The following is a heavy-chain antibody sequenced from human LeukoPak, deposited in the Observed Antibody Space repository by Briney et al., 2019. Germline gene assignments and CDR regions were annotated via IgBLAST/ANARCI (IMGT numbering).Heavy chain of an antibody. CDR2: IYYGGST. Sequence: SETLSLTCTVSGGSISSYYWSWIRQPPGKGLEWIGYIYYGGSTNYNPSLKSRVTISVDTSKNQFSLKLSSVTAADTAVYYCARVSRSWSGYYPYYFDYWGQGTLVTVSS. V-gene: IGHV4-59*01. CDR1: GGSISSYY. J-gene: IGHJ4*02. D-gene: IGHD3-3*01. CDR3: ARVSRSWSGYYPYYFDY.